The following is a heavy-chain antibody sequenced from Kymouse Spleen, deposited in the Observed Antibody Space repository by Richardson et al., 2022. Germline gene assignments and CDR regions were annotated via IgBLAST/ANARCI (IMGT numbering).Heavy chain of an antibody. V-gene: IGHV3-9*01. CDR1: GFTFDDYA. J-gene: IGHJ6*02. CDR3: AKEGVLRYFDWLLGDYYYYYGMDV. D-gene: IGHD3-9*01. CDR2: ISWNSGSI. Sequence: EVQLVESGGGLVQPGRSLRLSCAASGFTFDDYAMHWVRQAPGKGLEWVSGISWNSGSIGYADSVKGRFTISRDNAKNSLYLQMNSLRAEDTALYYCAKEGVLRYFDWLLGDYYYYYGMDVWGQGTTVTVSS.